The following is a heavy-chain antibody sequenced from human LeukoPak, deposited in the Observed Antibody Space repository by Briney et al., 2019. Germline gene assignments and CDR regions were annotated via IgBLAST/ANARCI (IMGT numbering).Heavy chain of an antibody. CDR1: GFTFSSYE. Sequence: GGSLRLSCAASGFTFSSYEMNWVRQAPGKGLEWVSYISSSSSYIYYADSVKGRFTISRDNAKNSLYLQMNSLRAEDTAVYYCARDSGGYYFDYWGQGTLVTVSS. CDR2: ISSSSSYI. D-gene: IGHD3-10*01. CDR3: ARDSGGYYFDY. V-gene: IGHV3-21*05. J-gene: IGHJ4*02.